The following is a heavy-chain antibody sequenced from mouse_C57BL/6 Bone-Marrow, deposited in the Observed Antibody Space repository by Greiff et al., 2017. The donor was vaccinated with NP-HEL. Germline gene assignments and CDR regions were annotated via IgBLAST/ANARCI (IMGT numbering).Heavy chain of an antibody. V-gene: IGHV1-81*01. D-gene: IGHD1-2*01. CDR1: GYTFTSYG. Sequence: QVQLQQSGAELARPGASVKLSCKASGYTFTSYGISWVKQRTGQGLEWIGEIYPRSGNTYYNEKFKGKATLTADKSSSTAYMELRSLTSEDSAVYFCARKSGSLRRPYFDYWGQGTTLTVSS. CDR3: ARKSGSLRRPYFDY. J-gene: IGHJ2*01. CDR2: IYPRSGNT.